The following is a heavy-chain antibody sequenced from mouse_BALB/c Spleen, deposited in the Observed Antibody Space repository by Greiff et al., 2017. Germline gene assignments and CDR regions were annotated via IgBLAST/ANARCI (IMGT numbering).Heavy chain of an antibody. J-gene: IGHJ4*01. CDR1: GISITTGNYR. CDR3: AREDYGAMDY. CDR2: IYYSGTI. V-gene: IGHV3-5*02. D-gene: IGHD1-1*01. Sequence: EVQLQQSGPGLVKPSQTVSLTCTVTGISITTGNYRWSWIRQFPGNKLEWIGYIYYSGTITYNPSLTSRTTITRDTSKNQFFLEMNSLTAEDTATYYCAREDYGAMDYWGQGTSVTVSS.